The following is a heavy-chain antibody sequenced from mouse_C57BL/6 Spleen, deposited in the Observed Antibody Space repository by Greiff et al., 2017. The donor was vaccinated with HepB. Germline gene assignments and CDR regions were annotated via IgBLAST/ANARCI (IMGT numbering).Heavy chain of an antibody. CDR1: GYTFTSYW. CDR3: ARGHYYGSSYAWFAY. CDR2: IDPSDSYT. J-gene: IGHJ3*01. D-gene: IGHD1-1*01. V-gene: IGHV1-69*01. Sequence: QVQLQQPGAELVMPGASVKLSCKASGYTFTSYWMHWVKQRPGQGLEWIGEIDPSDSYTNYNQKFKGKSTLTVDKSSSTAYMQLSSLTSEDSAVYYWARGHYYGSSYAWFAYWGQGTLVTVSA.